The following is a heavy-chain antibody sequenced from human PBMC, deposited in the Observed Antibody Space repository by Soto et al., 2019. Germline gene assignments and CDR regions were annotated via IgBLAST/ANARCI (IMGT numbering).Heavy chain of an antibody. CDR1: GGSFSDYT. CDR3: PSGLFRGTSSSGGWYFFDF. V-gene: IGHV4-34*01. Sequence: QVQLQQWGAGLLKPSETLSLTCAVSGGSFSDYTWTWIRQSPGKGLEWIGQINGAGSANYNPSLRSLVTLAIGTSNNDFFLDLTSVTAVDTAVYYCPSGLFRGTSSSGGWYFFDFWGQGTLVTVSS. J-gene: IGHJ4*02. CDR2: INGAGSA. D-gene: IGHD3-10*01.